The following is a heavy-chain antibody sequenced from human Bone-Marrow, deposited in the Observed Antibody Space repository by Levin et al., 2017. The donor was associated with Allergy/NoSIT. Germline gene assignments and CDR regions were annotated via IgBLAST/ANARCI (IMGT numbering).Heavy chain of an antibody. V-gene: IGHV3-48*02. Sequence: TGGSLRLSCAASGFTFSRYSMNWVRQAPGRGLEWVSYISRSSSTISYADSVKGRFTISRDNAKNSLYLQMNSLRDEDTAVYYCARPDRSGTSCYYFFDSWGQGTLVTVSS. J-gene: IGHJ4*02. CDR2: ISRSSSTI. CDR3: ARPDRSGTSCYYFFDS. CDR1: GFTFSRYS. D-gene: IGHD2-2*01.